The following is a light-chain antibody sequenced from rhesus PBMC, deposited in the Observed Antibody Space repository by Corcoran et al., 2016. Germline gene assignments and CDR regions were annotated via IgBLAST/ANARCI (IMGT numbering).Light chain of an antibody. CDR2: AAS. V-gene: IGKV1S8*01. CDR3: QHYHDNPLT. CDR1: QNIYSD. Sequence: DIQMTQSPSALSASVGDRVTISCRASQNIYSDLAWYQQKPVKAPKLLIYAASSLQTGIPSRVSGSGSGTDFILTISSLQPEDSAAYYCQHYHDNPLTFGGGTKVEIK. J-gene: IGKJ4*01.